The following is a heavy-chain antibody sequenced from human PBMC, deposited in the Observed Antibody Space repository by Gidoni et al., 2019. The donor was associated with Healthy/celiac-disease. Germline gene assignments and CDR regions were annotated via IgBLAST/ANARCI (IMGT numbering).Heavy chain of an antibody. D-gene: IGHD6-19*01. CDR3: ASGGASGWYDYFDY. J-gene: IGHJ4*02. Sequence: QVQLVQSGSELKKPGASVTVSCNASGYTFTSYAMNWVRQAPGPGLEWMGWINTNTGNPTYAQGFTGRFVFSLATSVSTAYLQISSLKAEDTAVYYCASGGASGWYDYFDYWGQGTLVTVSS. CDR1: GYTFTSYA. V-gene: IGHV7-4-1*02. CDR2: INTNTGNP.